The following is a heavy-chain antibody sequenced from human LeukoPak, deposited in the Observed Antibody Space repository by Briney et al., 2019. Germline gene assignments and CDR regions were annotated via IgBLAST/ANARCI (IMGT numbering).Heavy chain of an antibody. CDR1: GFTFSSYS. CDR3: ATYRQVLLPFES. D-gene: IGHD2-8*02. Sequence: GGSLRLSCAASGFTFSSYSMNWVRQAPGKGLEWVSYISSSSSTIYYADSVKGRFTISRDNAKNSLYLQMNSLRAEDTAVYYCATYRQVLLPFESWGQGTLVTVSS. CDR2: ISSSSSTI. J-gene: IGHJ4*02. V-gene: IGHV3-48*01.